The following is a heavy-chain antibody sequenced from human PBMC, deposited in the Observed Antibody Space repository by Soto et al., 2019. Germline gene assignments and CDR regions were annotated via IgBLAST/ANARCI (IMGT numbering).Heavy chain of an antibody. Sequence: PGGSLRLSCAASGFTVSSNYMSWVRQAPGKGLEWVSVIYSGGSTYYADSVKGRFTISRDNSKNTLYLQMNSLRAEDTAVYYCARDSDSSGEYFQHWGQGTLVTVYS. CDR1: GFTVSSNY. CDR2: IYSGGST. J-gene: IGHJ1*01. V-gene: IGHV3-53*01. CDR3: ARDSDSSGEYFQH. D-gene: IGHD3-22*01.